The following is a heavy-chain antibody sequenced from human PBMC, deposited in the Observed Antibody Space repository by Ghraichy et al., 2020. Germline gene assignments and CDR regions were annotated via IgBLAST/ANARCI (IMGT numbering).Heavy chain of an antibody. CDR2: IYYSGST. D-gene: IGHD6-6*01. CDR1: GGSISSSSYY. Sequence: SETLSLTCTVSGGSISSSSYYWGWIRQPPGKGLEWIGSIYYSGSTYYNPSLKSRVTISVDTSKNQFSLKLSSVTAADTAVYYCARISIAARPATEVDPWGQGTLVTVSS. CDR3: ARISIAARPATEVDP. V-gene: IGHV4-39*07. J-gene: IGHJ5*02.